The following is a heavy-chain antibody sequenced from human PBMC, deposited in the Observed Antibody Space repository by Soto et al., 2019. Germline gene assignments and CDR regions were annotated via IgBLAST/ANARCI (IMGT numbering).Heavy chain of an antibody. V-gene: IGHV1-18*01. Sequence: ASVKVSCKASGYTFNSAGIAWVRQAPGQGLEWMGWISVYNGNTNFAQKFQGRVIMTTDTSTSTAYMELRSLRSNDTAVYYCARDRSPNFADYGHFDYWGQGTLVTVSS. CDR3: ARDRSPNFADYGHFDY. J-gene: IGHJ4*02. D-gene: IGHD4-17*01. CDR2: ISVYNGNT. CDR1: GYTFNSAG.